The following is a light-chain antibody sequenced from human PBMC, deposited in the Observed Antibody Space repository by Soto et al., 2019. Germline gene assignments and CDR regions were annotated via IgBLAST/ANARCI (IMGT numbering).Light chain of an antibody. J-gene: IGKJ3*01. V-gene: IGKV3-20*01. CDR2: GAS. Sequence: EIVLTQSPGTLSLSPGERATLSCRASQSVSNNYLAWYQQKPGQAPRLLISGASNRATGIPDRFSGSGSGTDFTLAISRLEPEDFAVYYFQQYGTSPFTFGPGTKVDLK. CDR1: QSVSNNY. CDR3: QQYGTSPFT.